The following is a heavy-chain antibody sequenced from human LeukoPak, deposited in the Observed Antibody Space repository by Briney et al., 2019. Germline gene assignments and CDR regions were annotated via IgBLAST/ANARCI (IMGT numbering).Heavy chain of an antibody. D-gene: IGHD4-17*01. V-gene: IGHV3-30*02. CDR1: GFTFSSYG. Sequence: GESLRLSCAASGFTFSSYGMHWVRQAPGKGLEWVAFIRYDGSDKYYADSVKGRFTISRDNFKNTLYLQMNTLRAEDTAVYYCAKDLTTVTTQGDYWGQGTLVTVSS. J-gene: IGHJ4*02. CDR3: AKDLTTVTTQGDY. CDR2: IRYDGSDK.